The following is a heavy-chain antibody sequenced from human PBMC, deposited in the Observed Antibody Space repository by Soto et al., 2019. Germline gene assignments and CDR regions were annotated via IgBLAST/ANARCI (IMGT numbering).Heavy chain of an antibody. CDR1: GGTFSSYT. Sequence: QVQLVQSGAEVKKPGSSVKVSCKASGGTFSSYTISWVRQAPGQGLEWMGRIIPILGMANYAQKFQGGVTISAAKYTSTAYMELSRLRSEDTAVYYFSRGVGSSSCSPLSYYDDFDIWGQGTMVPVSS. V-gene: IGHV1-69*02. J-gene: IGHJ3*02. CDR2: IIPILGMA. CDR3: SRGVGSSSCSPLSYYDDFDI. D-gene: IGHD6-6*01.